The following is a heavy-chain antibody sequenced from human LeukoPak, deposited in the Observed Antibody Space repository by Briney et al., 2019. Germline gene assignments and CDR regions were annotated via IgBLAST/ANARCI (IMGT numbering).Heavy chain of an antibody. D-gene: IGHD6-6*01. CDR2: INPNSGGT. Sequence: ASVKVSCKASGYTFTGYYMHWVRQAPGQGLEWMGWINPNSGGTNYAQKFQGRVTMTRDTSISTAYMELSRLRSDDTAVYYCARWAYSSSNYLNWFDPWGQGTLVTVSS. CDR3: ARWAYSSSNYLNWFDP. V-gene: IGHV1-2*02. J-gene: IGHJ5*02. CDR1: GYTFTGYY.